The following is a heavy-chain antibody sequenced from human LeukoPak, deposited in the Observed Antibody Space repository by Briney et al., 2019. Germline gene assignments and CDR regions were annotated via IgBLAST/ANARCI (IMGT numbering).Heavy chain of an antibody. Sequence: SETLSLTCTVSGAXISSYYWSWIRQPPGKGLEWIGYIYDSGSTNYSPSLKSRVTISIDTSQNQFSLKLSSVTAADAAVYYCARDRGGYSAYFDYWGQGTLVSVSS. V-gene: IGHV4-59*01. CDR3: ARDRGGYSAYFDY. CDR1: GAXISSYY. D-gene: IGHD5-12*01. J-gene: IGHJ4*02. CDR2: IYDSGST.